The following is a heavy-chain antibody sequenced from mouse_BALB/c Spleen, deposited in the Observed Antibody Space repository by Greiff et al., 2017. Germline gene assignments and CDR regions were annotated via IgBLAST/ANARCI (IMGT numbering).Heavy chain of an antibody. CDR1: GYTFTSYV. Sequence: VQLQQSGPELVKPGASVKMSCKASGYTFTSYVMHWVKQKPGQGLEWIGYINPYNDGTKYNEKFKGKATLTSDKSSSTAYMELSSLTSEDSAVYYCARCGNYAWFAYWGQGTLVTVSA. CDR2: INPYNDGT. V-gene: IGHV1-14*01. D-gene: IGHD2-1*01. CDR3: ARCGNYAWFAY. J-gene: IGHJ3*01.